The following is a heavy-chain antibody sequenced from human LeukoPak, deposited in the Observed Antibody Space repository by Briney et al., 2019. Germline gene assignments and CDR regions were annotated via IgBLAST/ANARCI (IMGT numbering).Heavy chain of an antibody. CDR1: GFNFNDVW. CDR3: TTDFSY. D-gene: IGHD3-3*01. Sequence: KPGGSLRLSCAASGFNFNDVWMNWVRQSPGKGLEWVGRIKRESDGGTTDYAAPVKDRFTISRDDSKTTLSLHINGLKIEDSALYYCTTDFSYWGQGTLVTVSS. J-gene: IGHJ4*02. V-gene: IGHV3-15*01. CDR2: IKRESDGGTT.